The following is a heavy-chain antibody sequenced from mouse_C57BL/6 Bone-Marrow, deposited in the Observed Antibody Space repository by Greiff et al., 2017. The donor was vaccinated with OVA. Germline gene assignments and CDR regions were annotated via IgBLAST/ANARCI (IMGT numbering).Heavy chain of an antibody. Sequence: EVQLQESGPGLVKPSQSLSLTCSVTGYSITSGYYWNWIRQFPGNKLEWMGYISYDGSNNYNPSLKNRISITRDTSKNQFFLKLNSVTTEDTATYYCARGSLYDGYYPYAMDYWGQGTSVTVSS. CDR1: GYSITSGYY. V-gene: IGHV3-6*01. CDR3: ARGSLYDGYYPYAMDY. D-gene: IGHD2-3*01. CDR2: ISYDGSN. J-gene: IGHJ4*01.